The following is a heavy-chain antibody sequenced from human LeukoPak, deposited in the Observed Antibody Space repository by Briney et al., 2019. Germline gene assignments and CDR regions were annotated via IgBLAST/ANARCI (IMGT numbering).Heavy chain of an antibody. J-gene: IGHJ4*02. D-gene: IGHD1-26*01. CDR3: AKAYLVGATGFDY. CDR1: GFTFSSYG. CDR2: IRYDGSNK. V-gene: IGHV3-30*02. Sequence: GGSLRLSCAASGFTFSSYGMHWVRQAPGKGLEWVAFIRYDGSNKYYADSVKGRFTISRDNSKNTLYLQMNSLRAEDTAVYYCAKAYLVGATGFDYWGQGTLVTVSS.